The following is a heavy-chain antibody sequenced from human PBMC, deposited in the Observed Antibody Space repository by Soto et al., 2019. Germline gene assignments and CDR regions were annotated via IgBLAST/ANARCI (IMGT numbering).Heavy chain of an antibody. Sequence: SETLSLTCTVSGGSISSSSYYWGWIRQPPGKGLEWIGSIYYSGSTYYNPSLKSRVTISVDTSKNQFSLKLSSVTAADTAVYYCARQGIAVAGTEGWFDPWGQGTLVTVS. CDR2: IYYSGST. D-gene: IGHD6-19*01. J-gene: IGHJ5*02. V-gene: IGHV4-39*01. CDR3: ARQGIAVAGTEGWFDP. CDR1: GGSISSSSYY.